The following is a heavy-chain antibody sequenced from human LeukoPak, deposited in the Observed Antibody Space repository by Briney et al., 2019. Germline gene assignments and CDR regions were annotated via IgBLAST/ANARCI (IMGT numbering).Heavy chain of an antibody. CDR3: ARVTGGLAAAGPDY. V-gene: IGHV4-39*07. CDR2: INYSGST. J-gene: IGHJ4*02. D-gene: IGHD6-13*01. CDR1: GGSIASSIHC. Sequence: PSETLSLTCTVSGGSIASSIHCWIRIRQPPGKELEWIATINYSGSTYYNPSLKSRVTISVDTSKNQFSLKLSSVTAADTAVYYCARVTGGLAAAGPDYWGQGTLVTVSS.